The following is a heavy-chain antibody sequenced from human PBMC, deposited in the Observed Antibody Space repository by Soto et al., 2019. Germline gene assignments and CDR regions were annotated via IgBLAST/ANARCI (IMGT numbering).Heavy chain of an antibody. D-gene: IGHD6-25*01. CDR1: GDSISSGGYS. CDR2: ISHSGSTY. J-gene: IGHJ6*04. CDR3: AREAAWRGLEG. V-gene: IGHV4-30-2*01. Sequence: SEALSLTCAVSGDSISSGGYSWSWIQHPPGKGLEWIGYISHSGSTYYYNPPLESRVTISVDRSKNQFSLKLGSVTAADTAVYYCAREAAWRGLEGWAKGTTVSVSP.